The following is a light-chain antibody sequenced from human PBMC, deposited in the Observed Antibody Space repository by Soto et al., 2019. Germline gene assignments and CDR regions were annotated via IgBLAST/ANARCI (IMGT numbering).Light chain of an antibody. CDR3: QHYGNSRA. Sequence: ENVLTQSPDTLSLSPGERATLSCRAAQSVSNNYLAWYQQKPGQAPRLLIHGASSRATGIPDRFSGSGSGTDVTLTISRLEPEDFAVFYCQHYGNSRAFGRGTKVEIK. J-gene: IGKJ1*01. V-gene: IGKV3-20*01. CDR1: QSVSNNY. CDR2: GAS.